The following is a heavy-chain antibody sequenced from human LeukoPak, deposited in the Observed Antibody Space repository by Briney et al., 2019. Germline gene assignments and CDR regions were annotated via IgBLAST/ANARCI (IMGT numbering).Heavy chain of an antibody. D-gene: IGHD2-2*03. J-gene: IGHJ4*02. Sequence: GGSLRLSCAASGFTFSSYEMNWVRQAPGKGLEWVSSISSSSSYIYYADSVKGRFTTSRDNAKNSLYLQMNSLRAEDTAVYYCARDFGWISGLDYWGQGTLVTVSS. V-gene: IGHV3-21*01. CDR1: GFTFSSYE. CDR2: ISSSSSYI. CDR3: ARDFGWISGLDY.